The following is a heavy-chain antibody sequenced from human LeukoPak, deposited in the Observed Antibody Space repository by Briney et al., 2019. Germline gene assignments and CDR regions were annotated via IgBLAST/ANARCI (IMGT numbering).Heavy chain of an antibody. D-gene: IGHD3-16*01. J-gene: IGHJ4*02. CDR1: GFTFSSYA. V-gene: IGHV4-59*08. Sequence: GSLRLSCAASGFTFSSYAMSWIRQPPGKGLEWIGYINYSGSTNYNPSLKSRVTISIDTSKNQFSLKLSSVTAADTAVYYCARLNGGSWGQGTLVTVSS. CDR2: INYSGST. CDR3: ARLNGGS.